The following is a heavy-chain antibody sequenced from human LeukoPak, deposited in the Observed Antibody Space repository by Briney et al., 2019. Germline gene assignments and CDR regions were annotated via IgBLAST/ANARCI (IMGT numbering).Heavy chain of an antibody. Sequence: PVGSLRLSCAASGFAFSSYVINWGRQAPGKGLEWVSAIGGTGRTYYADPVKGRFTISRDNSKNTVFLQMNSLRAEDTGIFYCAKDMTTRGGFDIWGQGTMVTVSS. CDR2: IGGTGRT. CDR3: AKDMTTRGGFDI. D-gene: IGHD1-1*01. CDR1: GFAFSSYV. V-gene: IGHV3-23*01. J-gene: IGHJ3*02.